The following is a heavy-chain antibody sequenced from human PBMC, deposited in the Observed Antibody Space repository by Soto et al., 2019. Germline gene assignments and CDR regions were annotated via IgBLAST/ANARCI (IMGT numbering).Heavy chain of an antibody. CDR1: RLTFSNYA. Sequence: EVQVLESGGGLVQPGGSLRLSCVISRLTFSNYALNWVRQAPGKGLEWVSSISGSGDTTYYADSVKGRFTISRDNSXKTLYLQMNSLRVEDTALYYCAKADYSYSWAPGDYWGQGTLVTVSS. D-gene: IGHD6-13*01. V-gene: IGHV3-23*01. J-gene: IGHJ4*02. CDR2: ISGSGDTT. CDR3: AKADYSYSWAPGDY.